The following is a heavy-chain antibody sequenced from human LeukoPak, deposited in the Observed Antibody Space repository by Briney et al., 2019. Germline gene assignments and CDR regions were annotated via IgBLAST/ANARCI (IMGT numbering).Heavy chain of an antibody. V-gene: IGHV3-64D*06. J-gene: IGHJ4*02. D-gene: IGHD3-22*01. CDR1: GFTFSSYA. Sequence: PGGSLRLSCSASGFTFSSYAMHWVRQAPGKGLQYVSGISSNGGNTYHADSVKGRFTISRDNSKNTLYLQMSSLRAEDTAVYYCVKGKAHYYDSSGDGYWGQGTLVTVSS. CDR3: VKGKAHYYDSSGDGY. CDR2: ISSNGGNT.